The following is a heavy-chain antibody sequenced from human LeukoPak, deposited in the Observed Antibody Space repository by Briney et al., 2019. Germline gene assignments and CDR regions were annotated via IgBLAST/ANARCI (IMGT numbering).Heavy chain of an antibody. CDR1: GFTFSNYW. CDR3: VRDGGVSGYDLLDY. J-gene: IGHJ4*02. D-gene: IGHD5-12*01. CDR2: INQDGSEE. Sequence: GGSLRLSCAASGFTFSNYWMTWVRQAPGKGLEWVAHINQDGSEEHYMDSAKARFTISRDNAKNSLSLQMNSLRAEDTAVYYCVRDGGVSGYDLLDYWGQGTLVAVSS. V-gene: IGHV3-7*01.